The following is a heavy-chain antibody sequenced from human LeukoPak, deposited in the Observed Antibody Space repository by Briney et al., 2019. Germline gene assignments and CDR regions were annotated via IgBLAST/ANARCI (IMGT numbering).Heavy chain of an antibody. CDR1: GGSISSSSYY. CDR2: IYYSGST. V-gene: IGHV4-61*01. Sequence: SETLSLTCTVSGGSISSSSYYWGWIRQPPGKGLEWIGYIYYSGSTNYNPSLKSRVTISVDTSKNQFSLKLSSVTAADTAVYYCARDVDGYNYYFDYWGQGTLVTVSS. CDR3: ARDVDGYNYYFDY. J-gene: IGHJ4*02. D-gene: IGHD5-24*01.